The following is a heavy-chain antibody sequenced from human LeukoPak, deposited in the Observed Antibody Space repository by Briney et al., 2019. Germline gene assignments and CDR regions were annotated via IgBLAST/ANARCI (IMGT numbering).Heavy chain of an antibody. CDR3: ASLDEQWLS. V-gene: IGHV4-61*02. CDR2: IYTSGST. Sequence: PSETLSLTCTVSIGSISSSSYYWSWIRQPAGKGLEWIGRIYTSGSTNYNPSLKSRVTMSVDKSKNQFSLKLSSVTAADTAVYYCASLDEQWLSWGQGTLVTVSS. D-gene: IGHD6-19*01. CDR1: IGSISSSSYY. J-gene: IGHJ5*02.